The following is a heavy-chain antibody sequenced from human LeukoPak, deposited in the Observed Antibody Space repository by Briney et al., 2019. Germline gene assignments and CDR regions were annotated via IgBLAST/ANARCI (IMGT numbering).Heavy chain of an antibody. J-gene: IGHJ4*02. CDR1: GYTFTGYH. CDR3: ARDLVGYSSQFDY. V-gene: IGHV1-2*02. Sequence: ASVKVSCKASGYTFTGYHMHWVRQAPGQGIEWMAWINPNSGGTNYAQKFQGRVTLTRYTSINTVYMELSRLRSDDTAVYYCARDLVGYSSQFDYWGQGTLVTVSS. D-gene: IGHD4-11*01. CDR2: INPNSGGT.